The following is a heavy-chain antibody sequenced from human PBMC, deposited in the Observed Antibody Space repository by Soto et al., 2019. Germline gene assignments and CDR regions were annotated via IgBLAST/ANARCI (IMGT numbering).Heavy chain of an antibody. V-gene: IGHV1-45*02. CDR3: VYGSGSRNWFDP. Sequence: GASVKVSCKASGYTFTYRYLHWVRQAPGQALEWMGWITPFNGNTNYAQKFQDRVTITRDRSMSTAYMELSSLRSEDTAMYYCVYGSGSRNWFDPWGQGTLVTVSS. J-gene: IGHJ5*02. D-gene: IGHD3-10*01. CDR1: GYTFTYRY. CDR2: ITPFNGNT.